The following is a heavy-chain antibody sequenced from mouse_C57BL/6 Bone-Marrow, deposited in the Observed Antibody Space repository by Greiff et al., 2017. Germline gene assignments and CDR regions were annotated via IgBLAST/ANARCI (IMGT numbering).Heavy chain of an antibody. D-gene: IGHD2-3*01. CDR2: ISSGGSYT. CDR3: ARGYYNYFDY. Sequence: VMLVESGGDLVKPGGFLKLSCAASGFTFSSYGMSWVRQTPDKRLEWVATISSGGSYTYYPDSVKGRFTISRDNAKNTLYLQMSSLKSEDTAMYYCARGYYNYFDYWGQGTTLTVSS. J-gene: IGHJ2*01. CDR1: GFTFSSYG. V-gene: IGHV5-6*02.